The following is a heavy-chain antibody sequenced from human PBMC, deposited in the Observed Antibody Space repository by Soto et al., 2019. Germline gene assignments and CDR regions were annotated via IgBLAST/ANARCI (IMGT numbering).Heavy chain of an antibody. CDR1: GGSVNSDNFY. J-gene: IGHJ4*02. CDR2: IYYTGST. CDR3: AREFSNSPEAFDS. D-gene: IGHD6-6*01. V-gene: IGHV4-61*01. Sequence: SDTLSLTCTVSGGSVNSDNFYWSWIRQPPGRGPEWIGYIYYTGSTNYNPSLKSRVTISIDTSRNQFSLKLSSVTAAGTAVYYCAREFSNSPEAFDSWGQGSLVTVSS.